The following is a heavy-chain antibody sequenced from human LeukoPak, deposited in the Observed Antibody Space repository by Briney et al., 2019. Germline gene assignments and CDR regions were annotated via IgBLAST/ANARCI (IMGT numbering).Heavy chain of an antibody. J-gene: IGHJ6*03. Sequence: SETLSLTCAVYGGSFSSYYWTWIRQPPGKGLEWIGEINHSGSTNYNPSLKSRVTISVDTSKNQLSLKLSSVTAADTAVYYCARIDYYYYYMDVWGKGTTVTISS. CDR3: ARIDYYYYYMDV. V-gene: IGHV4-34*01. CDR1: GGSFSSYY. CDR2: INHSGST.